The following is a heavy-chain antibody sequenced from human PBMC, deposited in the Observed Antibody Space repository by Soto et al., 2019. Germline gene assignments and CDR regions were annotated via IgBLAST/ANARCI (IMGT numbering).Heavy chain of an antibody. Sequence: ESGGGLVQPGRSLRISCAASGFTFDDYAMHWVRQAPGKGLEWVSGISWNSGSIGYADSVKGRFTISRDNAKNSLYLQMNSLRAEDTALYYCAKDMRCGSGKERCYYYYGMDVWGQGTTVTVSS. CDR3: AKDMRCGSGKERCYYYYGMDV. D-gene: IGHD3-10*01. CDR2: ISWNSGSI. J-gene: IGHJ6*02. CDR1: GFTFDDYA. V-gene: IGHV3-9*01.